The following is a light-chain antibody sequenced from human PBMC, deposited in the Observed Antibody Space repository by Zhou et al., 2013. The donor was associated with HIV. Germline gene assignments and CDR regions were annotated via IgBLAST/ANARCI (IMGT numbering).Light chain of an antibody. CDR2: GAS. CDR1: QSVSSNY. J-gene: IGKJ2*01. Sequence: EIVLTQSPGTLSLSPGERATLSCRASQSVSSNYLAWYQQKPGQAPRLLIYGASSRATGIPDRFSGSGSGTDFTLTISRLEPEDFAVYYCQQYGTSPEYTFGQGTKVEIK. CDR3: QQYGTSPEYT. V-gene: IGKV3-20*01.